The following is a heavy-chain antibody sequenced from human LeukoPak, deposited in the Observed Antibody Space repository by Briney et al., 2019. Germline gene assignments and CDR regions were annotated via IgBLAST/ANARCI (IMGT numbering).Heavy chain of an antibody. V-gene: IGHV4-34*01. J-gene: IGHJ5*02. CDR1: GGSFSGYY. D-gene: IGHD2-2*01. Sequence: SETLSLTCAVYGGSFSGYYWSWIRQPPGKGLEWIGEINHSGSTNYNPSLKSRVTISVDTSKHQFSLKLSSVTAADTAVYYCARGSPNFDIVVVPAARRRNWFDPWGQGTLVTVSS. CDR2: INHSGST. CDR3: ARGSPNFDIVVVPAARRRNWFDP.